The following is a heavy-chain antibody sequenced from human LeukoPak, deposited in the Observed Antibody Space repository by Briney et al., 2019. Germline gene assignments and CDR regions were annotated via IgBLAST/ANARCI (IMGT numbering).Heavy chain of an antibody. CDR1: GFSFSTYE. V-gene: IGHV3-48*03. J-gene: IGHJ3*02. CDR3: AIGGYCSGGICYYLNAFDI. Sequence: GGSLRRSCAASGFSFSTYEMNCVRQAPGKGLEWVSCIVRSGSTIYYADSVKGRFTISRDNAKNSLFLQMNSLRAEDTAVYYCAIGGYCSGGICYYLNAFDIWGQGTQVTVSS. CDR2: IVRSGSTI. D-gene: IGHD2-15*01.